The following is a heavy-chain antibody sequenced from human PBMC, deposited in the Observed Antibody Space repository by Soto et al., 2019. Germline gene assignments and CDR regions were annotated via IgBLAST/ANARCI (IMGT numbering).Heavy chain of an antibody. CDR2: ISLDGSNQ. CDR3: AKGYYYDTSGYYLHFDL. J-gene: IGHJ2*01. D-gene: IGHD3-22*01. V-gene: IGHV3-30*18. CDR1: GFSFIAYG. Sequence: QVQLVESGGGVVQPGTSLRLSCAASGFSFIAYGMHWVRQAPGKGLEWVAVISLDGSNQYYADSVKGRFTISRDNSKDTLFLQMNSLRPEDTAVYYCAKGYYYDTSGYYLHFDLWGRGTLVTVSS.